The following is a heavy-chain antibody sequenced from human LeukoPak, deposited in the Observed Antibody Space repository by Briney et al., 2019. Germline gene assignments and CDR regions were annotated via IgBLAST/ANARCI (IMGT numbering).Heavy chain of an antibody. CDR1: GFTFSSYA. Sequence: GGSLRLSCAASGFTFSSYAMSWVRQAPGKGLEWVSAISGSGGSTYYADSVKGRFTISRDNSKNTLYLQMNSLRAEDTAVYYCARSPLYSGYATFDYWGQGTLVTVSS. D-gene: IGHD5-12*01. CDR3: ARSPLYSGYATFDY. V-gene: IGHV3-23*01. J-gene: IGHJ4*02. CDR2: ISGSGGST.